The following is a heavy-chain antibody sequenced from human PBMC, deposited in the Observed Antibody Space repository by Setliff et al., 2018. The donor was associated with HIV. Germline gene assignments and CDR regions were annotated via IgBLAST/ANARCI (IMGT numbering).Heavy chain of an antibody. J-gene: IGHJ6*02. CDR2: ISSSSSYI. D-gene: IGHD6-19*01. CDR1: GFTFSSYS. CDR3: ARGNPAITVGSTRDYYRMDV. V-gene: IGHV3-21*04. Sequence: PGGSLRLSCAASGFTFSSYSMNWVRQAPGKGLEWVSSISSSSSYIYYADSVKGRFTISRDNAKNSLYLQMNSLRAADTAVYYCARGNPAITVGSTRDYYRMDVWGQGTTVTVSS.